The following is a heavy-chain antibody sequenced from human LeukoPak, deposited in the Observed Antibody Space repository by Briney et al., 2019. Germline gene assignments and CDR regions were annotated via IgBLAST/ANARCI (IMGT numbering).Heavy chain of an antibody. Sequence: GGSLRLSCAASGFXFSNAWISWVRQAPGKGLEWVGRIRSKTDGGTTDYAAPVKGRFTISRDDSKNTLYLQMNSLETEDTAVYFCTTYRAAADWGQGTLVTVSS. J-gene: IGHJ4*02. V-gene: IGHV3-15*01. CDR1: GFXFSNAW. CDR2: IRSKTDGGTT. CDR3: TTYRAAAD. D-gene: IGHD6-25*01.